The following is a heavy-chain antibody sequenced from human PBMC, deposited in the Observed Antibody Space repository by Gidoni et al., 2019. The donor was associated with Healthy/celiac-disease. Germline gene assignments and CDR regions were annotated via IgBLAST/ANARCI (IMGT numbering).Heavy chain of an antibody. CDR3: ASRGGGFGELFGY. CDR1: GGSISSSSYY. D-gene: IGHD3-10*01. J-gene: IGHJ4*02. V-gene: IGHV4-39*01. Sequence: QLQLQESGPGLVKPSETLSLTCTVSGGSISSSSYYWGWIRQPPGTGLEWIGSIYYSGSTYYNPSLKSRVTISVDTSKNQFSLKLSSVTAADTAVYYGASRGGGFGELFGYWGQGTLVTVSS. CDR2: IYYSGST.